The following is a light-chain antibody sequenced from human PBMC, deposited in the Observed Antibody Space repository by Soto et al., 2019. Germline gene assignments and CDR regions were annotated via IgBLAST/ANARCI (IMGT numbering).Light chain of an antibody. Sequence: QSVLTQPPSVSAAPGQKVTISCSGSSSNIGNNYVSWYQQLPGTAPKLLIYDNNRRPSGIPDRFSDSKSGTSATLVITGLQTGDEADYFCATWDDSLSAVLFGGGTKLTVL. V-gene: IGLV1-51*01. CDR2: DNN. CDR3: ATWDDSLSAVL. J-gene: IGLJ2*01. CDR1: SSNIGNNY.